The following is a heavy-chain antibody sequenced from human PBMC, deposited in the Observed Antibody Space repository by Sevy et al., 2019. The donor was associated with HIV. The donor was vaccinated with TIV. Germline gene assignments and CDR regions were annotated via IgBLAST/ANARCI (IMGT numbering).Heavy chain of an antibody. D-gene: IGHD2-2*02. CDR1: GYTFTSYG. J-gene: IGHJ5*02. V-gene: IGHV1-18*01. CDR3: ARGYCSSTSCHIFWFDP. CDR2: ISAYNGNT. Sequence: ASVKVSCKASGYTFTSYGISWVRQAPGQGLEWMGWISAYNGNTNYAQKLQGRVTMTTDTSTSTAYMELRSLRSDDTAVYYCARGYCSSTSCHIFWFDPWGQGTLVIVSS.